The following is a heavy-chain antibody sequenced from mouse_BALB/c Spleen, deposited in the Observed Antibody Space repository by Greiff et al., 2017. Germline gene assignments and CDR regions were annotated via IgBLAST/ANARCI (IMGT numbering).Heavy chain of an antibody. CDR1: GFNIKDTY. CDR3: ARVVRRVYFDY. Sequence: EVQLQQSGAELVKPGASVKLSCTASGFNIKDTYMHWVKQRPEQGLEWIGRIDPANGNTKYDPKFQGKATITADTSSNTAYLQLSSLTSEDTAVYYCARVVRRVYFDYWGQGTTLTVSS. J-gene: IGHJ2*01. CDR2: IDPANGNT. D-gene: IGHD2-14*01. V-gene: IGHV14-3*02.